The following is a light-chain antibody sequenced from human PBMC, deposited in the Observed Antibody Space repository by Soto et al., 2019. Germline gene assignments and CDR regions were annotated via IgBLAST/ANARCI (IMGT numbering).Light chain of an antibody. Sequence: ENVLTQSPATLSLSPGERATLSCRASQSVSPYLAWYQQRPGQPPRLLIYDAFNRATGIPARFSGSGSGTDFTLTISSLEPEDFAVYYCQQSTSWPLTFGQGTKVEIK. V-gene: IGKV3-11*01. J-gene: IGKJ1*01. CDR2: DAF. CDR1: QSVSPY. CDR3: QQSTSWPLT.